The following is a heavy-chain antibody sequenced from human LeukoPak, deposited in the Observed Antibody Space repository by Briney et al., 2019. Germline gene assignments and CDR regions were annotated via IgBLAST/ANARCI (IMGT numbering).Heavy chain of an antibody. J-gene: IGHJ4*02. CDR1: GFIFSNYW. CDR3: ARGVVAAPQTFDY. CDR2: IKQDGGEK. D-gene: IGHD2-15*01. V-gene: IGHV3-7*04. Sequence: GGSLRLSCAASGFIFSNYWMTWVRHAPGKGLEWVATIKQDGGEKYYVDSVKGRFTISRDNAKNSLSLQMSSLRAEDTAVYYCARGVVAAPQTFDYWGQGTLVTVSS.